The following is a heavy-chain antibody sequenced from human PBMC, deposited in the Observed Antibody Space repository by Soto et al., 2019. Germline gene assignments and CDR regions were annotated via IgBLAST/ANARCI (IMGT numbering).Heavy chain of an antibody. Sequence: VASVKVSCKASGYTFINFFIQWVRQAPGQGLEWMGWINPSSGDTQYVEKFQDRVTMTRDASISTAHMELRRLTTDDTAVYYCARVPELELLAFDIWGQGTMVTVSS. D-gene: IGHD1-7*01. J-gene: IGHJ3*02. CDR3: ARVPELELLAFDI. V-gene: IGHV1-2*02. CDR1: GYTFINFF. CDR2: INPSSGDT.